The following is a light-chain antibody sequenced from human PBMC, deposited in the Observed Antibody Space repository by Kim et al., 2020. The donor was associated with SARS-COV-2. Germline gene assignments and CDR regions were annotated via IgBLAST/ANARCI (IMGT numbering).Light chain of an antibody. CDR3: AAWDDRLNGVE. Sequence: QRVSISCYGSRSNNGKNDVNWYQQHAGKAPNLLIDDDDVLPSRVCDRFSGSKSGTSASLAISGQQSEDGADYYCAAWDDRLNGVEFGGG. J-gene: IGLJ2*01. V-gene: IGLV1-36*01. CDR1: RSNNGKND. CDR2: DDD.